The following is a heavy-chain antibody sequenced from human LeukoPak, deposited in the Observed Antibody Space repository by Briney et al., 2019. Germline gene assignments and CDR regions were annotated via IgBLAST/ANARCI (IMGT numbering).Heavy chain of an antibody. D-gene: IGHD2-2*01. V-gene: IGHV3-23*01. CDR1: GFTFSSYA. CDR2: ISGSGGST. Sequence: PGGSLRLSCAASGFTFSSYAMSWVRQAPGKGLEWVSAISGSGGSTYYAGSVKGRFTISRDNSKNTLYLQMNSLRAEDTAVYYCATYIVVVPAAMTHDAFDIWGQGTMVTVSS. CDR3: ATYIVVVPAAMTHDAFDI. J-gene: IGHJ3*02.